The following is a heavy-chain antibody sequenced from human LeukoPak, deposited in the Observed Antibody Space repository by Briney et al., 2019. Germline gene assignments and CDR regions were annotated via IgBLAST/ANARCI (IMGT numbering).Heavy chain of an antibody. CDR1: GGSISSYY. V-gene: IGHV4-59*08. CDR3: RHFVASPHYFDY. Sequence: PSETLSLTCTVSGGSISSYYWSWIRQPPGKGLEWIAFIYYSGSTKYNPSLKSRVTISVDTSKNQFSLRLTSVTAADTAVYCGRHFVASPHYFDYWGQGTLVTVSS. CDR2: IYYSGST. J-gene: IGHJ4*02. D-gene: IGHD2-21*01.